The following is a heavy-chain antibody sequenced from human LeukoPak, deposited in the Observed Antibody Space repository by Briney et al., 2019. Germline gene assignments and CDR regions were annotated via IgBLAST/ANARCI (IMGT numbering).Heavy chain of an antibody. Sequence: GESLQISCKASGFSFSNHWIAWVRQMPGKGLEWMGIIYPGDSDTRYSPSFQGQVTISADKSINTAYLQWSSLQASDTAMYYCARLSPGNNYFDPWGQGTLVTVSS. CDR3: ARLSPGNNYFDP. CDR2: IYPGDSDT. V-gene: IGHV5-51*01. CDR1: GFSFSNHW. J-gene: IGHJ5*02. D-gene: IGHD3-10*01.